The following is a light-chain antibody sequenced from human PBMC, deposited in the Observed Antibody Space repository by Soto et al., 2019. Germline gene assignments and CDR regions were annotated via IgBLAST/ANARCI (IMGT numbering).Light chain of an antibody. V-gene: IGKV1-27*01. CDR3: QKYNSAPLT. J-gene: IGKJ4*01. CDR1: LTSSNY. CDR2: AAS. Sequence: DIQMPQSISSLSXXVGDXVTIXXRASLTSSNYLAWYQQKPGKSPNLLIYAASTLQAGVPSRFSGSGSGTDFTLTISSLQPEDVAAYYCQKYNSAPLTFGLMTKVDI.